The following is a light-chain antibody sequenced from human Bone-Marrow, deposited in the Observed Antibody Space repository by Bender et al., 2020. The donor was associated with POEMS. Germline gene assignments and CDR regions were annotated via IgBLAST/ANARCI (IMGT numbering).Light chain of an antibody. Sequence: SDQLTQIPSVSVSPGQTARISCSGHPLAKQYAYWYRQTPGQAPVLLIYKGNERPSGIPEQFSASSSGTTVTLSITGVQAEDEGDYYGQSADRSGTSWVFGGGTQLTVL. CDR3: QSADRSGTSWV. CDR2: KGN. CDR1: PLAKQY. J-gene: IGLJ3*02. V-gene: IGLV3-25*03.